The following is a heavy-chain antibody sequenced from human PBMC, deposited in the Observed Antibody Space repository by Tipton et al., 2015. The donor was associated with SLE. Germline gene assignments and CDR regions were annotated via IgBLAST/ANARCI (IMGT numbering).Heavy chain of an antibody. D-gene: IGHD3-22*01. CDR1: GDSISSINYY. J-gene: IGHJ4*02. CDR3: AREVYDSSGYYADY. CDR2: IYTTGST. V-gene: IGHV4-61*09. Sequence: TLSLTCTVSGDSISSINYYWSWIRQPAGKGLEWIGYIYTTGSTKYNPSLKSRVTISVDTSKNQFSLKLSSVAAADTAVYYCAREVYDSSGYYADYWGQGTLVTVSS.